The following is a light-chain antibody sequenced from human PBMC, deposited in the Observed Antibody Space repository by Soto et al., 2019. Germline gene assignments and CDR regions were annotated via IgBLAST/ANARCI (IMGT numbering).Light chain of an antibody. V-gene: IGLV2-14*03. J-gene: IGLJ1*01. CDR3: ASYTSSSTLYV. CDR1: SSDVGGYNY. CDR2: DVS. Sequence: QSALTQPASVSGSPGQSITISCTGTSSDVGGYNYVSWYQQYPGKAPKLMMYDVSDRPSGVSNRFSGSKSGNTASLTISGLQDEDEADYYCASYTSSSTLYVVATGTKLTVL.